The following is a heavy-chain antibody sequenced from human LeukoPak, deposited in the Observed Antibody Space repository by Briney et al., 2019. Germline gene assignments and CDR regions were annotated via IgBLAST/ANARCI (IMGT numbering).Heavy chain of an antibody. D-gene: IGHD3-16*01. V-gene: IGHV3-66*02. Sequence: AGGSLRLSCAASGFTVSSNYMSWVRRAPGKGLEWVSVIYSGGSTYYADSVRSRFTISRDNSKNTLYLQMNSLRAEDTAVYYCAIMVIPYYFDYWGQGTLVTVSS. CDR1: GFTVSSNY. J-gene: IGHJ4*02. CDR3: AIMVIPYYFDY. CDR2: IYSGGST.